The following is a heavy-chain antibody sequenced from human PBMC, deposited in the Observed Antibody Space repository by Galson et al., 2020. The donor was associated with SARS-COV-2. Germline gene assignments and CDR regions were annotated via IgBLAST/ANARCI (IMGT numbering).Heavy chain of an antibody. J-gene: IGHJ4*02. CDR3: ARGHWGRDY. V-gene: IGHV3-7*04. Sequence: GESLKLSCVGSGFTFSSHWMSWVRQAPGKGLEWVADIKPDGSDKYYVDSVKGRFTIARDNAKNSLYLQMNSLGAEDTAVYYCARGHWGRDYWGQGTLVTVCS. CDR1: GFTFSSHW. D-gene: IGHD7-27*01. CDR2: IKPDGSDK.